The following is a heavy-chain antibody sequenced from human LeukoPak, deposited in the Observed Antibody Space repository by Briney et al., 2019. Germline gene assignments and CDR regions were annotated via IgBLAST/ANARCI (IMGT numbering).Heavy chain of an antibody. CDR1: RDSMKSYY. D-gene: IGHD3-10*01. V-gene: IGHV4-59*01. J-gene: IGHJ4*02. Sequence: SETLSLTCTVFRDSMKSYYWSWLRQPPGKGLEWIGYIYYTGSTDYNPSLKSRVTISVDTSRNQFSLKLTSVTAADTAIYYCARVGENYFDYWGQGTLVTVSS. CDR2: IYYTGST. CDR3: ARVGENYFDY.